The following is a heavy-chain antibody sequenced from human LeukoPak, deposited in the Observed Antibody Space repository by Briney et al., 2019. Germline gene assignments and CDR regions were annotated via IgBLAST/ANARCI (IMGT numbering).Heavy chain of an antibody. CDR2: ISGRCAGT. D-gene: IGHD2-21*02. J-gene: IGHJ4*02. Sequence: GGSLRLFCATSGFTFSNYAMSWVRQAPGKGPEWVSGISGRCAGTYYVDYVKGRFSISRDNSKNTLYLQMNNLRAEDTAEYDCAKAAGHIVAVTASNWGQRTLVTVSS. V-gene: IGHV3-23*01. CDR3: AKAAGHIVAVTASN. CDR1: GFTFSNYA.